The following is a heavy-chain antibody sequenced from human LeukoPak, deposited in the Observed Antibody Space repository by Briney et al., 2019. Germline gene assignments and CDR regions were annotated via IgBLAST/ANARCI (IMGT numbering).Heavy chain of an antibody. D-gene: IGHD3-16*02. Sequence: GESLKISCSGSGYSFTDYWIGWVRQMPGKGLEWMGIIYPGDSDPRYSPSFQGQVTISADKSISTAYLQWSSLKASGTATYYCARHREPRGYPDDAFDIWGQGTLVTVSS. CDR2: IYPGDSDP. J-gene: IGHJ3*02. CDR1: GYSFTDYW. CDR3: ARHREPRGYPDDAFDI. V-gene: IGHV5-51*01.